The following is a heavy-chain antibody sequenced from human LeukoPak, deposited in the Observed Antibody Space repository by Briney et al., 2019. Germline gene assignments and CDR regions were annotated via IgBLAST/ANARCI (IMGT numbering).Heavy chain of an antibody. CDR2: ISDGGGST. Sequence: GGSLRLSCAASGFTFSSYAMSWVRQAPGKGLEWVSAISDGGGSTYYADSVKGRFTISRDNSKNTLYLQMNSLRVEDTAVYYCVKDVLPFTIESFDYWRQGTLVTVSS. CDR1: GFTFSSYA. CDR3: VKDVLPFTIESFDY. V-gene: IGHV3-23*01. D-gene: IGHD3-3*01. J-gene: IGHJ4*02.